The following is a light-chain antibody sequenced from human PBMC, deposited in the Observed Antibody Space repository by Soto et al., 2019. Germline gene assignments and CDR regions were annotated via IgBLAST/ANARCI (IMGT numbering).Light chain of an antibody. Sequence: QSALAQPASVSGSPGQSITISCTGTSSDVGGYDYVSWYQQFPGKAPILVIFEVSNRPSGVSDRFSGSKSGNTASLTISGLQLEDEADYYCTPYATRSPYVFGTGTKVPV. CDR3: TPYATRSPYV. CDR1: SSDVGGYDY. V-gene: IGLV2-14*01. J-gene: IGLJ1*01. CDR2: EVS.